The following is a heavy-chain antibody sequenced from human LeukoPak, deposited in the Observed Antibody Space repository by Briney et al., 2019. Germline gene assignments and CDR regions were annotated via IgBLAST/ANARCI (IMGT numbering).Heavy chain of an antibody. CDR2: ISAYNGNT. J-gene: IGHJ6*03. CDR1: GGTFSSYA. Sequence: ASVKVSCKASGGTFSSYAISWVRQAPGQGLEWMGWISAYNGNTNYAQKLQGRVTMTTDTSTSTAYMELRSLRSDDTAVYYCARDSGSYYYYYYMDVWGKGTTVTVSS. V-gene: IGHV1-18*01. D-gene: IGHD1-26*01. CDR3: ARDSGSYYYYYYMDV.